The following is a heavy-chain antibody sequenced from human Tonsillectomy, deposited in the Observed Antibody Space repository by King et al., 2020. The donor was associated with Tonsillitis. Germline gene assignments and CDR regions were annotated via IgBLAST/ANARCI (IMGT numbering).Heavy chain of an antibody. V-gene: IGHV3-30*04. Sequence: LQLVQSGGGVVQPGRSLRLSCAASGFTFSSYAMHWVRQAPGKGLEWVAVISFDGSNKYYADSVKGRFTISRDNSKNTLYLRINSLRAEDTAVYYCARGSESSSAGGSYYFDYWGQGTLVTVSS. CDR2: ISFDGSNK. CDR1: GFTFSSYA. CDR3: ARGSESSSAGGSYYFDY. J-gene: IGHJ4*02. D-gene: IGHD6-6*01.